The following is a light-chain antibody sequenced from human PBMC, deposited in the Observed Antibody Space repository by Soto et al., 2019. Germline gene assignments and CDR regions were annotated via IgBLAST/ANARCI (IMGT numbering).Light chain of an antibody. Sequence: QSVLTQPASVSGAPGQSITISCTGTSSDVGGSKYVSWYQQYPGKAPKLMMYDVTNRPSGVSNRFSGSKSGNTASLTISGLEAEEESDYYCGSYRITTAVFGTGTKLTVL. J-gene: IGLJ1*01. V-gene: IGLV2-14*01. CDR2: DVT. CDR1: SSDVGGSKY. CDR3: GSYRITTAV.